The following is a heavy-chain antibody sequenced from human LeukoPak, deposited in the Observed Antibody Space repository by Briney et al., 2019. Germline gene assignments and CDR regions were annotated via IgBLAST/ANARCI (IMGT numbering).Heavy chain of an antibody. CDR3: AKTGPYYFDS. J-gene: IGHJ4*02. Sequence: GGSLRLSCAASGFTFSSSAMSRVRQAPGKGLEWVPAISPGGITYYADSVKGRFTISRDNSQNTVFLQMNSLRAEDTALYYCAKTGPYYFDSWGQGTLVTVSS. CDR2: ISPGGIT. V-gene: IGHV3-23*01. CDR1: GFTFSSSA.